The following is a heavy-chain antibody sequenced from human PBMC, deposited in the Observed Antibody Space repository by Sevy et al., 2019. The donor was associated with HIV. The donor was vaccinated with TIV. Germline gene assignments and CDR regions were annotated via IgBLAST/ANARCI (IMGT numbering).Heavy chain of an antibody. V-gene: IGHV1-69*13. CDR2: IIPIFGTA. D-gene: IGHD2-15*01. J-gene: IGHJ4*02. CDR1: GGTFSSYA. CDR3: ARPRSPYCSGGSCYAYFDY. Sequence: ASVTVSCKASGGTFSSYAISWVRQAPGQGLEWMGGIIPIFGTANYAQKFQGRVTITADESTSTAYMELSSLRSEDTAVYYCARPRSPYCSGGSCYAYFDYWGQGTLVTVSS.